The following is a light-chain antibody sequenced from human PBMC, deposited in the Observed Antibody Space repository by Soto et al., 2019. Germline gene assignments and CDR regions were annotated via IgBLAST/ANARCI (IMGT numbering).Light chain of an antibody. V-gene: IGLV2-14*01. CDR1: SSDVGGYNY. J-gene: IGLJ2*01. CDR3: SSYTSSSPPVV. Sequence: QSALTQPASVSGSPGQSITISCTGTSSDVGGYNYVSWYQQHPGKAPKLMIYNVSLRPSGVSNRFSGSKSGNTASLTISGLQAEDEADYYCSSYTSSSPPVVFGGGTKVTVL. CDR2: NVS.